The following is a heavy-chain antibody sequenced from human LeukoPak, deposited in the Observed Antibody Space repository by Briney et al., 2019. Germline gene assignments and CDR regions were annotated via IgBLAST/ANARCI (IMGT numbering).Heavy chain of an antibody. D-gene: IGHD2-2*01. CDR3: ARDLVYCSATSCQVY. J-gene: IGHJ4*02. CDR1: GFPFSSYT. CDR2: ISWDGRTI. Sequence: GGSLRLCCVASGFPFSSYTMHWVREAPGKGREWVAVISWDGRTIHYADSVNGRFTISRDDSKSTLYLHMSSLSADDTAVYYCARDLVYCSATSCQVYWAEGPRVTVPS. V-gene: IGHV3-30-3*01.